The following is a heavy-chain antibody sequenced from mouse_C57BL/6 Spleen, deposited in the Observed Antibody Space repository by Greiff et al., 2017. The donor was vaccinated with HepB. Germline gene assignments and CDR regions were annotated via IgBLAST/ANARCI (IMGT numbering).Heavy chain of an antibody. CDR3: ATLGRVDY. CDR1: GYTFTSYT. D-gene: IGHD4-1*01. Sequence: VQLQQSGAELARPGASVKMSCKASGYTFTSYTMHWVKQRPGQGLEWIGYINPSSGYTMYNQKFKDKATLTADKSSSTAYMQLSSLTSEDSAVYYCATLGRVDYWGQGTTLTVSS. CDR2: INPSSGYT. V-gene: IGHV1-4*01. J-gene: IGHJ2*01.